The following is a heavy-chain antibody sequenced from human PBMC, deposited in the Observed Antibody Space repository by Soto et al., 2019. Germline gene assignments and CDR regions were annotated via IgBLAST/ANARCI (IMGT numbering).Heavy chain of an antibody. Sequence: SETLSLTCTVSGASISSYFWTWIRQPAGKGLDWIGRISTSGTTNYNPSLKSRVTMSVDTSKNHFSLSLSSVTAADPAVYYCAREAGPDRWFDPWGQGTLVTVSS. CDR3: AREAGPDRWFDP. J-gene: IGHJ5*02. CDR1: GASISSYF. D-gene: IGHD6-19*01. V-gene: IGHV4-4*07. CDR2: ISTSGTT.